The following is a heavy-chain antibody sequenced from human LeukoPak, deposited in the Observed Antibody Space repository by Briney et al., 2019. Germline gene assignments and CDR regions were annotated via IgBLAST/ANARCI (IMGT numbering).Heavy chain of an antibody. Sequence: PVKLSCKASGYTFTTYGISWVRQAPGQGLEWMGWISAYNGNTNYVQKLQGRVTMTTHTSTSTDYMELRSLRSDDTAVYYCARDIVMVTYWFDPWGQGTLVTVSS. CDR2: ISAYNGNT. V-gene: IGHV1-18*01. CDR1: GYTFTTYG. CDR3: ARDIVMVTYWFDP. D-gene: IGHD5-18*01. J-gene: IGHJ5*02.